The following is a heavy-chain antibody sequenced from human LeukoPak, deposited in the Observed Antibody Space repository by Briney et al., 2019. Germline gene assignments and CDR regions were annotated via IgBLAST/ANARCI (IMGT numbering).Heavy chain of an antibody. J-gene: IGHJ6*03. D-gene: IGHD6-13*01. CDR2: IYTSGST. CDR1: GGSISSGSYH. V-gene: IGHV4-61*02. Sequence: PSQTLSLTCTVSGGSISSGSYHWSWIRQPAGKGLEWVGRIYTSGSTNYNPSLKSRVTISVDTSKNQFSLKLSSVTGEDTAVYYFARLLLAAAGYYYYYADVSGKGTTVTVS. CDR3: ARLLLAAAGYYYYYADV.